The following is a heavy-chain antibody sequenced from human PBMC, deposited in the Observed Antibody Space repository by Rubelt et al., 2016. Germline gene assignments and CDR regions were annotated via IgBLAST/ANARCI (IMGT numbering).Heavy chain of an antibody. Sequence: GGGLVQPGGSLRLSCAASGFTFSSYSMNWVRQAPGKGLEWVSYISSSSSTIYYADSVKGRFTISRDNAKNTLYLQMNSLRAEDTAVYYCAKEGQDYYGSGTPDYWGQGTLVTGSS. D-gene: IGHD3-10*01. CDR2: ISSSSSTI. CDR3: AKEGQDYYGSGTPDY. V-gene: IGHV3-48*01. J-gene: IGHJ4*02. CDR1: GFTFSSYS.